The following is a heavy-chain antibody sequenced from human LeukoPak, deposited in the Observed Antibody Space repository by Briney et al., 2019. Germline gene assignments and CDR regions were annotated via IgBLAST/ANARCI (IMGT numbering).Heavy chain of an antibody. CDR2: INPSGGST. V-gene: IGHV1-46*01. Sequence: ASVKVSCKVSGYTLTELSMHWVRQAPGQGLEWMGIINPSGGSTSYAQKFQGRVTMTRDTSTSTVYMELSSLRSEDTAVYYCARGLHGNYWGQGTLVTVSS. CDR3: ARGLHGNY. CDR1: GYTLTELS. J-gene: IGHJ4*02. D-gene: IGHD4-11*01.